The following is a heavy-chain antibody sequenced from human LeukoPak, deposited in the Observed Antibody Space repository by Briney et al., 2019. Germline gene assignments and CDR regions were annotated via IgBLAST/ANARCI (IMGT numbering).Heavy chain of an antibody. CDR1: GFTFSTYG. CDR2: IWYDGSNK. J-gene: IGHJ4*02. CDR3: ARAVGPFDY. V-gene: IGHV3-33*01. Sequence: GGSLRLSCAASGFTFSTYGMHWVRQAPGKALEWVVAIWYDGSNKYYADSVKGRFTISRDNSKNTLYLQMNSLRAEDTAVYFCARAVGPFDYWGQGTLVTVSS.